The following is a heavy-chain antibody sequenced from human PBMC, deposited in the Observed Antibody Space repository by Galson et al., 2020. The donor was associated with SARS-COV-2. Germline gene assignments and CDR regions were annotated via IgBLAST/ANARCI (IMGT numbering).Heavy chain of an antibody. CDR3: ARLDYYYYMDV. CDR1: GGSISSHY. V-gene: IGHV4-59*11. J-gene: IGHJ6*03. Sequence: SETLSLTCTVSGGSISSHYWNWIRQPPGKGLEWIGYISYSGSTNYNPSLKSRVTISVDTSKNQFSLKLSSVTAADTAVYYCARLDYYYYMDVWGKGTTVTVSS. CDR2: ISYSGST.